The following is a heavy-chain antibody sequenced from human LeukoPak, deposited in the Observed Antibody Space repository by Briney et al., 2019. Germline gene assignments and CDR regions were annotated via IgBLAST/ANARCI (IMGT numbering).Heavy chain of an antibody. CDR3: ARDLAKIPNYYDSSGYYYPQYYYYGMDV. D-gene: IGHD3-22*01. Sequence: SVKVSCKASGGTFSSYAISWVRQAPGQGLEWMGRIIPILGIANYAQKFQGRVTITADKSTSTAYMELSSLRSEDTAVYYCARDLAKIPNYYDSSGYYYPQYYYYGMDVWGQGTTVTVSS. J-gene: IGHJ6*02. CDR1: GGTFSSYA. CDR2: IIPILGIA. V-gene: IGHV1-69*04.